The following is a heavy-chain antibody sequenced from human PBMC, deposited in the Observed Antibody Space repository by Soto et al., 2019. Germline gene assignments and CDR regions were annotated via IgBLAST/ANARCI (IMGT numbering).Heavy chain of an antibody. Sequence: EVQLVQSGAEVKKPGESLRISCKGSGYSFTSYWISWVRQMPGKGLEWMGRIDPSDSYTNYSPSFQGHVTISADKSISTAYLQWSSLKASDTAMYYCARLRYYYDSSGYHKDLWGRGTLVTVSS. V-gene: IGHV5-10-1*01. CDR3: ARLRYYYDSSGYHKDL. CDR2: IDPSDSYT. J-gene: IGHJ2*01. CDR1: GYSFTSYW. D-gene: IGHD3-22*01.